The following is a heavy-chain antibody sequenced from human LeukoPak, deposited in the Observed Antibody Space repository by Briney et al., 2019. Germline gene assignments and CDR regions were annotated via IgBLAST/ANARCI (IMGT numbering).Heavy chain of an antibody. D-gene: IGHD4-23*01. CDR1: GGSISGGGYY. J-gene: IGHJ3*02. Sequence: SQTLSLTCTVSGGSISGGGYYWIWIRQHPGKGLEWIGYIYSSGSTNYNPSRRSRVTISVDLSKCQFSLKLNSVTAADSAVYYCARFYGGNSGMLPRATFDIWGQGTMVTVSS. CDR2: IYSSGST. CDR3: ARFYGGNSGMLPRATFDI. V-gene: IGHV4-31*03.